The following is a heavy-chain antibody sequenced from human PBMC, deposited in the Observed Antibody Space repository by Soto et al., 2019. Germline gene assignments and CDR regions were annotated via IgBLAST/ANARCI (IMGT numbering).Heavy chain of an antibody. Sequence: EVQLLESGGGLVQPGGSLRLSCAASGFTFSSYAMSWVRQAPGKGLEWVSSISGGNDNTYYANSVKGRLTISRDNSKNMRYLQMNSLRAEDTAVYYCAKDRPPSNYKYCSGFSFFVDAIDIWGLGTMVTVSS. J-gene: IGHJ3*02. D-gene: IGHD2-15*01. CDR1: GFTFSSYA. V-gene: IGHV3-23*01. CDR2: ISGGNDNT. CDR3: AKDRPPSNYKYCSGFSFFVDAIDI.